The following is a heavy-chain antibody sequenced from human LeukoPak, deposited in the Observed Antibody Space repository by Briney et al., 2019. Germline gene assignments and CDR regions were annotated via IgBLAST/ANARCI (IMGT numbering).Heavy chain of an antibody. V-gene: IGHV4-4*07. CDR3: ARRRKGGDAFDI. CDR2: IYTSGST. D-gene: IGHD1-14*01. J-gene: IGHJ3*02. Sequence: SETLSLTCTVSGGSFSSYCWSWIRQPAGEGLEWIGRIYTSGSTDYNPSLKSRVTMSVDTSTNQFSLKLSSVTAADTAVYYCARRRKGGDAFDIWGQGTMVTVSS. CDR1: GGSFSSYC.